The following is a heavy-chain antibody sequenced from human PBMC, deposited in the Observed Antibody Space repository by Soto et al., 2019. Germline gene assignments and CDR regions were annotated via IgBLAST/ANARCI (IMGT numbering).Heavy chain of an antibody. CDR3: ARDVGYCSSSTCLIDH. D-gene: IGHD2-2*01. CDR2: ISTFNGET. CDR1: GYTFNTYG. V-gene: IGHV1-18*01. J-gene: IGHJ4*02. Sequence: ASVKVSCKASGYTFNTYGISWVRQAPGQGLEWMGWISTFNGETRYAQKFQARVAVTTDTSTTTGYMELRSLRSDDTAVYYCARDVGYCSSSTCLIDHWGQGTLVTVSS.